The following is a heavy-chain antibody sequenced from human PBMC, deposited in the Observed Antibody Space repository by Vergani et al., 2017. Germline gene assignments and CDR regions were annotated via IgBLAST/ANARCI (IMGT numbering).Heavy chain of an antibody. Sequence: QVQVVQSGAEVKKSGASVKVSCKTSGYTFSNYYMHWVRQAPGQGLEWMGIINPSGGPTNYEQKFQGRVTMTRDTSTSTVYMELSSLRSEDTAIYYCAREDYGILTGYQYWGQGTLVTVSA. CDR1: GYTFSNYY. CDR3: AREDYGILTGYQY. V-gene: IGHV1-46*03. D-gene: IGHD3-9*01. J-gene: IGHJ4*02. CDR2: INPSGGPT.